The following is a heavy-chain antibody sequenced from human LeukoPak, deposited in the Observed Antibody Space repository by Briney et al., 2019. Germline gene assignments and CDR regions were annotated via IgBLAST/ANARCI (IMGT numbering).Heavy chain of an antibody. V-gene: IGHV3-23*01. D-gene: IGHD3-22*01. J-gene: IGHJ4*02. CDR2: ITSSGGDT. Sequence: PGGSLRLSCAASGFTFSSYAMSWVRQAPGKGLEWVSTITSSGGDTFHAVSVKGRFTVSRDNSKSTLSLQMNSLRAEDTAIYYCAKYYYDSTSYYRSWGQGTLVTVSS. CDR1: GFTFSSYA. CDR3: AKYYYDSTSYYRS.